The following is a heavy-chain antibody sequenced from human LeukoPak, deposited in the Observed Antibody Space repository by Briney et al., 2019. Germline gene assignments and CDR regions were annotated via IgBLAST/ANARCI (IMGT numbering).Heavy chain of an antibody. Sequence: SETLSLTCAVYGGSFSGYYWSWIRQPPGKGLEWIGEINHSGSTNYNPSLKSRVTISVDTSKNQFSLKLSSVTAADTAVYYCARGRGTVTSHRAYLHDYWGQGTLVTVSS. CDR2: INHSGST. D-gene: IGHD4-17*01. V-gene: IGHV4-34*01. CDR1: GGSFSGYY. J-gene: IGHJ4*02. CDR3: ARGRGTVTSHRAYLHDY.